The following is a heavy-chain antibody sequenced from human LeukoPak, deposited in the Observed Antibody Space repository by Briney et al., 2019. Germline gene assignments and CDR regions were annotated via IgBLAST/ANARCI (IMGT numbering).Heavy chain of an antibody. CDR1: GGSISSSSYY. V-gene: IGHV4-39*01. J-gene: IGHJ4*02. CDR2: IYYSGST. D-gene: IGHD3-3*01. CDR3: ARRGVALFEGDPDY. Sequence: SETLSLTCTVSGGSISSSSYYWGWIRQPPGQGLEWIGSIYYSGSTYYNPSLKSRVTISVDTSKNQFSLKLSSVTAADTAVYYCARRGVALFEGDPDYWGQGTLVTVSS.